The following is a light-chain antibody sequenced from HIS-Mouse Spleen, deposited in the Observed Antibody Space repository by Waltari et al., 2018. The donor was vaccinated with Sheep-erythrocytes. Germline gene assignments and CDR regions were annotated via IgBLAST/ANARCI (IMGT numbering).Light chain of an antibody. CDR1: QGIRND. CDR3: LQDYNYPYT. J-gene: IGKJ2*01. Sequence: AIWMTQSPSLLSASTGDRVTISCRMSQGIRNDLGWYQQKPGKAPKLLIYAASSLQSGVPSRFSGSGSGTDFTLTISSLQPEDFATYYCLQDYNYPYTFGQGTKLEIK. CDR2: AAS. V-gene: IGKV1-6*01.